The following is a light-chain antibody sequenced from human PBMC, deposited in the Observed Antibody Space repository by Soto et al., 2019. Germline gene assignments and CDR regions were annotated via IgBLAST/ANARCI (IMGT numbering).Light chain of an antibody. J-gene: IGKJ1*01. V-gene: IGKV1-5*03. CDR2: KAS. Sequence: DIQMTQSPSTLSASVGDRVTITCRASQSVGSWLAWYQQKPGKAPKLLIYKASSLESGVPSRFSGSGSGTEFSLTISSLQPDDFASYHCQQYESSPPWTFGQGTKVEIK. CDR3: QQYESSPPWT. CDR1: QSVGSW.